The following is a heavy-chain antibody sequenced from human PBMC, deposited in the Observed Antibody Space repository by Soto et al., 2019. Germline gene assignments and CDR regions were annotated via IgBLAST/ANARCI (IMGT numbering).Heavy chain of an antibody. CDR2: INHSGST. D-gene: IGHD2-8*01. Sequence: SETLSLTCAVYGGSFSGYYWSWIRQPPGKGLEWIGEINHSGSTNYNPSLKSRVTISVDTSKNQFSLKLSSVTAADTAVYYCARGRRLIGVLMVYAIEDFYYFDYWGQGTLVTVSS. V-gene: IGHV4-34*01. CDR1: GGSFSGYY. CDR3: ARGRRLIGVLMVYAIEDFYYFDY. J-gene: IGHJ4*02.